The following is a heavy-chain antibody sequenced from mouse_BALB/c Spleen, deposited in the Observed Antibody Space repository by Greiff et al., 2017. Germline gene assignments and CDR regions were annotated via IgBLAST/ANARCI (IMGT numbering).Heavy chain of an antibody. V-gene: IGHV5-9-4*01. CDR1: GFTFSSYA. J-gene: IGHJ4*01. CDR2: ISSGGSYT. D-gene: IGHD2-1*01. Sequence: EVQGVESGGGLVKPGGSLKLSCAASGFTFSSYAMSWVRQSPEKRLEWVAEISSGGSYTYYPDTVTGRFTISRDNAKNTLYREMSGLRSEDPAMYYCARDMGGNYDAMDYWGQGTSVTVSA. CDR3: ARDMGGNYDAMDY.